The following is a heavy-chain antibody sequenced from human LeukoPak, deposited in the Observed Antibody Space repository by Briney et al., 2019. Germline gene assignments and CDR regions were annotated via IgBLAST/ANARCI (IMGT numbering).Heavy chain of an antibody. CDR3: TRGYSGRSAYAFDI. V-gene: IGHV3-72*01. Sequence: GGSLRLSCAASGFTFSSYSMNWVRQAPGKGLEWVGRTGNKASRYTTEYAASVEGRFTISRDDSKNSLYLQMNSLKTEDTALYYCTRGYSGRSAYAFDIWGQGTIVTVTS. J-gene: IGHJ3*02. CDR1: GFTFSSYS. CDR2: TGNKASRYTT. D-gene: IGHD1-26*01.